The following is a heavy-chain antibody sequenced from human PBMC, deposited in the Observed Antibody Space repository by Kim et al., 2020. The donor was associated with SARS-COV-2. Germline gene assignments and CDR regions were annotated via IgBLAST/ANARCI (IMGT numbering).Heavy chain of an antibody. CDR1: GYSFTSYW. Sequence: GESLKISRKGSGYSFTSYWIGWVRQMPGKGLEWMGIIYPGDSDTRYSPSFQGQVTISADKSISTAYLQWSSLKASDTAMYYCAVQSYYYDSSGWSPFDPWGQGTLVTVSS. D-gene: IGHD3-22*01. CDR3: AVQSYYYDSSGWSPFDP. V-gene: IGHV5-51*01. CDR2: IYPGDSDT. J-gene: IGHJ5*02.